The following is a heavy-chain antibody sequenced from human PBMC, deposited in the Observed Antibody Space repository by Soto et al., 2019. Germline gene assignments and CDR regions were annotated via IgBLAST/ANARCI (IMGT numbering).Heavy chain of an antibody. V-gene: IGHV1-8*01. CDR1: GYTFTDYD. J-gene: IGHJ4*02. CDR2: VSPDSGNS. Sequence: QVQVVQSRAEVKKPGASVKVSCKTSGYTFTDYDINWVRQATGQGLEWMGWVSPDSGNSGYAQQFQGRVPMTSDTSISTVYMELSNLRSEDTAMYYCEVTTGYWGQGTMVTVSS. CDR3: EVTTGY. D-gene: IGHD3-9*01.